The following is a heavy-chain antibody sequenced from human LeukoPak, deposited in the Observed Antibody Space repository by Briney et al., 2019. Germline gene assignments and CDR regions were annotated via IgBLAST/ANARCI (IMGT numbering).Heavy chain of an antibody. J-gene: IGHJ4*02. V-gene: IGHV1-2*04. Sequence: ASVKVSCKASGYTFTGYYMHWVRQAPGQGLEWMGWINPNSGGTNYAQKFQGWGTMTRDTSISTAYMELSRLRSDDTAVYYCARGLYVAGEEFNYWGQGTLVTVSS. CDR2: INPNSGGT. CDR3: ARGLYVAGEEFNY. CDR1: GYTFTGYY. D-gene: IGHD6-19*01.